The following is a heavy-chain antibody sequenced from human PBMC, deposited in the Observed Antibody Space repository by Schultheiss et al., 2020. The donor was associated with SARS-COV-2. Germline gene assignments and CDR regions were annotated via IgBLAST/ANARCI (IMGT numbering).Heavy chain of an antibody. D-gene: IGHD3-22*01. CDR3: ARVPSKYYYDSSGYYSGDYYYYGMDV. V-gene: IGHV3-7*03. Sequence: GGSPRLSCAASGFTFSSYWMSWVRQAPGKGLEWVANIKQDGSEKYYVDSVKGRFTISRDNAKNSLYLQMNSLRAEDTAVYYCARVPSKYYYDSSGYYSGDYYYYGMDVWGQGTTVTVSS. J-gene: IGHJ6*02. CDR1: GFTFSSYW. CDR2: IKQDGSEK.